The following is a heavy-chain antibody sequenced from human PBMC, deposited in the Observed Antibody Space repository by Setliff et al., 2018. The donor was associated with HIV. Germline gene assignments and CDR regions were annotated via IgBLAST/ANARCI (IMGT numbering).Heavy chain of an antibody. D-gene: IGHD6-19*01. J-gene: IGHJ3*01. Sequence: AASVKVSCKASGYSFTSYGVSWVRQAPGQGPEWMGGIIPIFGTPKYAQKFQGRVTITADESTSTVYMDLRSLTSDDTAVYYCGRVPYKSAWFSGGHNPFDVWGQGTMVTVSS. V-gene: IGHV1-69*13. CDR1: GYSFTSYG. CDR3: GRVPYKSAWFSGGHNPFDV. CDR2: IIPIFGTP.